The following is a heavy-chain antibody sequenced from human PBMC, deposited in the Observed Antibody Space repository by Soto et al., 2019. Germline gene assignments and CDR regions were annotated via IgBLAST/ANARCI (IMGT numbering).Heavy chain of an antibody. CDR3: SRGILV. D-gene: IGHD5-18*01. J-gene: IGHJ4*02. CDR2: ISYGGST. CDR1: GGSIHSGGYC. V-gene: IGHV4-31*03. Sequence: QVQLQESGPGLVKPSQTLSLTCTVSGGSIHSGGYCWSWIRQHPGKGLDWIGCISYGGSTSYIPSLKSRVTISVDTSKNQFSLKLTSVTAADTAVYYCSRGILVWGQGALITVSS.